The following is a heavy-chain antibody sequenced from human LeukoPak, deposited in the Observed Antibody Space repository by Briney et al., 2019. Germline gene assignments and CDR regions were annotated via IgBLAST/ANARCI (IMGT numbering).Heavy chain of an antibody. CDR1: GFTFSSYG. CDR3: ARDRRDGYNSIPYYYYGMDV. Sequence: PGGSLRLSCAASGFTFSSYGMHWVRQAPGKGLEGVAVIWNDGSNKYYADSVKGRFTISRDNSKNTLYLQMNSLRAEDTAVYYCARDRRDGYNSIPYYYYGMDVWGQGTTVTVSS. J-gene: IGHJ6*02. D-gene: IGHD5-24*01. V-gene: IGHV3-33*01. CDR2: IWNDGSNK.